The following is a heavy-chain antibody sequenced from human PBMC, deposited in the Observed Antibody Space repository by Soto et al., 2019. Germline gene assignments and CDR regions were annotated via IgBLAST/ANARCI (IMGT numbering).Heavy chain of an antibody. D-gene: IGHD1-26*01. CDR1: GYSFTGYY. Sequence: QVQLVQSGAEVKKPGASVKVSCKASGYSFTGYYMHWVRQAPGQGLEWMGWINPNSGGTSYAQKFQGSVTMTRDTSISPAYMELSTLRSDDTAVYYCASRPKGVGATMTTDAFDIWGQGTMVTFSS. CDR2: INPNSGGT. J-gene: IGHJ3*02. V-gene: IGHV1-2*02. CDR3: ASRPKGVGATMTTDAFDI.